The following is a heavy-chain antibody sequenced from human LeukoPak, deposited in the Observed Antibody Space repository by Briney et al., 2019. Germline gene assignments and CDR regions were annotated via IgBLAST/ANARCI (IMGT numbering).Heavy chain of an antibody. CDR2: ISGSGGST. Sequence: PGGSLRLSCAASGFTFSSYAMSWVRQAPGKGLEWVSAISGSGGSTYYADSVKGRFTISRDNSKNTLYLQMNSLRAEDTAVYYCANRQRSYYDSSGPDYWGQGTLVTVSS. D-gene: IGHD3-22*01. CDR1: GFTFSSYA. V-gene: IGHV3-23*01. CDR3: ANRQRSYYDSSGPDY. J-gene: IGHJ4*02.